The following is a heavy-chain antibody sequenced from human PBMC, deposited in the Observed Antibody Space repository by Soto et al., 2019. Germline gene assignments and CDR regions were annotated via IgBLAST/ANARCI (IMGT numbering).Heavy chain of an antibody. Sequence: QVQLQESGPGLVKPSETLSLTCTVSGGSINNHYWSWIRQPPGQGLEWIGYIYYSGSTNYNPSLKSRVTMSVDTSKNQFSLKLSSLTAADTAIYYCARANWFFDYWGQGTLVTDSS. CDR2: IYYSGST. CDR3: ARANWFFDY. J-gene: IGHJ4*02. CDR1: GGSINNHY. D-gene: IGHD7-27*01. V-gene: IGHV4-59*11.